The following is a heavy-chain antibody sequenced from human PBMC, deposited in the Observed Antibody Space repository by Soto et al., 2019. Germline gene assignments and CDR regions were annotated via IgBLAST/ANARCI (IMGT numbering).Heavy chain of an antibody. V-gene: IGHV1-2*02. Sequence: ASVKVSCKVSGYTFTGYYVHWVREAPGQGLEWMGWINPETGGTSYAQKFQGRVTLSRDTSINTAYLELSSLRFDDAAVYFCARERFQVISDGMDVWGQGTTVTVSS. CDR1: GYTFTGYY. CDR2: INPETGGT. D-gene: IGHD2-21*01. CDR3: ARERFQVISDGMDV. J-gene: IGHJ6*02.